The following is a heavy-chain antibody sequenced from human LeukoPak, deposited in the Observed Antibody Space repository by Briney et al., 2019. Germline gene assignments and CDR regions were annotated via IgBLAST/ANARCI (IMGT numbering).Heavy chain of an antibody. CDR3: AKVGSGYSSSWFRAQNWFDP. CDR1: GFTFSRYW. D-gene: IGHD6-13*01. V-gene: IGHV3-7*03. J-gene: IGHJ5*02. Sequence: GGSLRLSCAASGFTFSRYWMSWVRQAPGKGLEWVANIKQDGSEKYYVDSVKGRFTISRDNAKNSLYLQMNSLRAEDTAVYYCAKVGSGYSSSWFRAQNWFDPWGQGTLVTVSS. CDR2: IKQDGSEK.